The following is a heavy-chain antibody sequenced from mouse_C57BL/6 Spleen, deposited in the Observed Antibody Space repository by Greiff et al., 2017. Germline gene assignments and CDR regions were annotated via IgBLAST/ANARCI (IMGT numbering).Heavy chain of an antibody. D-gene: IGHD1-1*01. CDR2: IYPRSGNT. Sequence: VQRVESGAELARPGASVKLSCKASGYTFPSYGISWVKQRTGQGLEWIGEIYPRSGNTYYNEKFKGKATLTADKSSSTAYMELRSLTSEDSAVYFCARPYGSSHYFDYWGQGTTLTVSS. CDR3: ARPYGSSHYFDY. V-gene: IGHV1-81*01. J-gene: IGHJ2*01. CDR1: GYTFPSYG.